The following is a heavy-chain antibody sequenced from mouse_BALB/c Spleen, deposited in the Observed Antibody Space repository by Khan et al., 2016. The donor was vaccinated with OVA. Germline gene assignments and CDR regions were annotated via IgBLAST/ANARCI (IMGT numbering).Heavy chain of an antibody. CDR1: GYTIKDIY. CDR2: TDPANGNT. CDR3: RISTMNA. V-gene: IGHV14-3*02. Sequence: VQLKESGAELVKPAASLKLSCTASGYTIKDIYIHWVKQRPEKGLERIRRTDPANGNTKYDPKFQGKATITADTSSNTAYLQLSSLTSEDTAVYYCRISTMNAWGQGTTLTVSS. J-gene: IGHJ2*01.